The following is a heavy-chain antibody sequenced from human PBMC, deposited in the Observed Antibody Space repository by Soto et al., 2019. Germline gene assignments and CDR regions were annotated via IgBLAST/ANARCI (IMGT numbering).Heavy chain of an antibody. CDR1: GYSFTSYW. Sequence: GESLKISCKGSGYSFTSYWIGWVRQMPGKGLDWMGIIYPGDSDTRYSPSFQGQVTISADKSISTAYLQWSSLKASDTAMYYCARRATMVRGVIPLYYYMDVWGKGTTVTVSS. J-gene: IGHJ6*03. D-gene: IGHD3-10*01. V-gene: IGHV5-51*01. CDR3: ARRATMVRGVIPLYYYMDV. CDR2: IYPGDSDT.